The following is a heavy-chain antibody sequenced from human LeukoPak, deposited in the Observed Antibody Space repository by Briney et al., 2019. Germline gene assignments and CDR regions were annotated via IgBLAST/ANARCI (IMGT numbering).Heavy chain of an antibody. CDR1: GGSFSGYY. V-gene: IGHV4-34*01. CDR2: INHSGST. Sequence: SETLSLTCAVYGGSFSGYYWSWIRQPPGKGLEWIGEINHSGSTNYNPSLKSRVTISVDTSKNQFSLKLNSVTAADTAVYYCASRTIYGSGSYFKPGNAFDIWGQGTMVTVSS. D-gene: IGHD3-10*01. CDR3: ASRTIYGSGSYFKPGNAFDI. J-gene: IGHJ3*02.